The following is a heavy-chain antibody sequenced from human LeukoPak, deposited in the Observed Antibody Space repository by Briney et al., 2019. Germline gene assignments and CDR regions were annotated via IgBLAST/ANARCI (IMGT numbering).Heavy chain of an antibody. CDR1: GGSISSYY. CDR3: ARVDTAMVWAFDI. D-gene: IGHD5-18*01. V-gene: IGHV4-4*07. J-gene: IGHJ3*02. Sequence: SETLSLTCTVSGGSISSYYWSWIRQPAGKGLEWMGRIYTSGSTNYNPSLQSRVTMSVDTSKTQFSLKLSSVTAADTAVYYCARVDTAMVWAFDIWGQGTMVTVSS. CDR2: IYTSGST.